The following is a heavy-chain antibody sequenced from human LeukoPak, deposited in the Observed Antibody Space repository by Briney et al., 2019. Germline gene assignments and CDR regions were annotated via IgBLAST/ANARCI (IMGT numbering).Heavy chain of an antibody. V-gene: IGHV4-39*07. CDR1: GGSISSGSYY. J-gene: IGHJ5*02. Sequence: PSQTLSLTCTVSGGSISSGSYYWSWIRQPPGKGLEWIGSIYHSGSTYYNPSLKSRVTISVDTSKNQFSLKLSSVTAADTAVYYCARVLGYCSGGTCQNHWFDPWGQGTLVTVSS. CDR2: IYHSGST. D-gene: IGHD2-15*01. CDR3: ARVLGYCSGGTCQNHWFDP.